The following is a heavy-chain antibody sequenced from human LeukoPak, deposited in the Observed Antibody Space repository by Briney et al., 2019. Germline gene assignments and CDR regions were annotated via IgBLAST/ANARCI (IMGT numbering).Heavy chain of an antibody. J-gene: IGHJ4*02. Sequence: SETLSLTCTVSGGSISSSSYYWGWIRQPPGKGLEWIGSIYYSGSTYYNPSLKSRVTISVDTSKNQFSLKLSSVTAADTAVYYCARRVDTAMVPGYFDYWGQGTLVTVSS. CDR3: ARRVDTAMVPGYFDY. D-gene: IGHD5-18*01. CDR1: GGSISSSSYY. CDR2: IYYSGST. V-gene: IGHV4-39*01.